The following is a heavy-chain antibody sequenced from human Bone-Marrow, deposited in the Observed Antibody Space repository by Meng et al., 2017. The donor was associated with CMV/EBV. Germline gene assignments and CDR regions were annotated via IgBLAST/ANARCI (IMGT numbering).Heavy chain of an antibody. CDR2: MNPNSGNT. J-gene: IGHJ6*02. Sequence: ASVKVSCKASGYTFTSYDINWVRQATGQGLEWMGWMNPNSGNTGYAQKFQGRVTITRNTSISTAYMELSSLRSGDTAVYYCARDQLLPGGYYYYGMDVWGQGTTVTVSS. CDR3: ARDQLLPGGYYYYGMDV. CDR1: GYTFTSYD. D-gene: IGHD2-2*01. V-gene: IGHV1-8*03.